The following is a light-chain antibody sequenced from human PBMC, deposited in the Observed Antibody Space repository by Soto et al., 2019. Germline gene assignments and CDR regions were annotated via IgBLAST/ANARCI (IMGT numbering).Light chain of an antibody. Sequence: QSVLTQPPSVSVAPGQRVTISCTGSSSNIGAGYDVHWYQQLPGTAPKLLISGNSNRPSGVPDRFSGSKSGTSASLAITGLQAEDEADYYCQSYDSSLSGSYVFGTGTKVTVL. J-gene: IGLJ1*01. CDR3: QSYDSSLSGSYV. CDR2: GNS. CDR1: SSNIGAGYD. V-gene: IGLV1-40*01.